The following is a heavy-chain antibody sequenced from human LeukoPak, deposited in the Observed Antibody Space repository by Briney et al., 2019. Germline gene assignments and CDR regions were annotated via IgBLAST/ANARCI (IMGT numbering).Heavy chain of an antibody. CDR3: VRAPICGVVSPYWFDP. J-gene: IGHJ5*02. D-gene: IGHD3-3*01. V-gene: IGHV3-74*01. CDR1: GFTFSNYW. Sequence: GGSLRLSCAASGFTFSNYWMHGVRQAPGKGLVWVSRINTDGSTTSYGDSVKGRFTISRDNAKNTLYLQMNSLRTEDTAVYYCVRAPICGVVSPYWFDPWGQGTLVTVSS. CDR2: INTDGSTT.